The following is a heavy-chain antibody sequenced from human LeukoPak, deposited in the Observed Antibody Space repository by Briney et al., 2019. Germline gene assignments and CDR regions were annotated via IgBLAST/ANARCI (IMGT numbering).Heavy chain of an antibody. CDR2: INHSGST. J-gene: IGHJ6*02. Sequence: SETLSLTCAVYGGSFSGYYWSWIRQPPGKGLEWIGEINHSGSTNYNPSLKSRVTISVDTSKNQFSLKLSSVTAADTAVYYCARLSIAARPAYYYYYYGMDVWGQGTTVTVSS. D-gene: IGHD6-6*01. CDR3: ARLSIAARPAYYYYYYGMDV. V-gene: IGHV4-34*01. CDR1: GGSFSGYY.